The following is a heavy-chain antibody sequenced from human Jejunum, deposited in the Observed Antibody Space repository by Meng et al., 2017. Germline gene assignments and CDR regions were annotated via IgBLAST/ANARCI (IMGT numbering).Heavy chain of an antibody. CDR3: TKQRTGTVIREVTRWFDP. V-gene: IGHV3-23*01. CDR2: ISGNREYI. J-gene: IGHJ5*02. D-gene: IGHD3-10*01. CDR1: GLPFSTYS. Sequence: GSLSLSCAVSGLPFSTYSMSWARPAPRSGLEWVSAISGNREYIYYADSVKGRFTISRDNSKNTLYLQMNRVRADDTAVEFGTKQRTGTVIREVTRWFDPWGQGTLGTVSS.